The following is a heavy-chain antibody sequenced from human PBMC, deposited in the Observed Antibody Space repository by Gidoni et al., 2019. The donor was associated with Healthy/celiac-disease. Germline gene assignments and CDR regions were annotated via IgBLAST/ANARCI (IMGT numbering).Heavy chain of an antibody. CDR2: IYYSGST. D-gene: IGHD3-10*01. CDR3: ARELWFGELPIMDV. V-gene: IGHV4-31*03. J-gene: IGHJ6*02. CDR1: GGSFSSGGYY. Sequence: QVQLQESGPGLVKPSHTLSLTCTVSGGSFSSGGYYWSWIRPHPGKGLEWMGYIYYSGSTYYNPSLKSRVTISVDTSKNQFSLKLSSVTAADTAVYYCARELWFGELPIMDVWGQGTTVTVSS.